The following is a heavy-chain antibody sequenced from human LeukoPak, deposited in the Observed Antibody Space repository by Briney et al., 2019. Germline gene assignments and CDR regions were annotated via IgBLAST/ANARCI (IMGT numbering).Heavy chain of an antibody. CDR1: GVSMGNDY. CDR2: ISTSGNT. CDR3: ARHELRSYGLVHY. V-gene: IGHV4-4*07. Sequence: SETLSLTCTVSGVSMGNDYWSWMRQSAGKGLEWIGRISTSGNTDYSTSFGSRVTMSLDTSRNQFSLTLTSMTAADTAVYYCARHELRSYGLVHYWGQGTLVTVSS. J-gene: IGHJ4*02. D-gene: IGHD1-26*01.